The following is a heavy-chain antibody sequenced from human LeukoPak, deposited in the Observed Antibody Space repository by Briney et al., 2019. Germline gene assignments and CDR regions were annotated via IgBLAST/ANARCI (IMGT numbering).Heavy chain of an antibody. V-gene: IGHV4-4*07. J-gene: IGHJ4*02. Sequence: KPSETLSLTCTVSGGSISSYYWSWIRQPAGKGLEWIGRIYTSGSTNYNPSLKSRVTMSVDTSKNQFSLKLSSVTAADTAVYYCARVGVGQPVRTWDYWGQGTLVTVSS. D-gene: IGHD6-6*01. CDR1: GGSISSYY. CDR3: ARVGVGQPVRTWDY. CDR2: IYTSGST.